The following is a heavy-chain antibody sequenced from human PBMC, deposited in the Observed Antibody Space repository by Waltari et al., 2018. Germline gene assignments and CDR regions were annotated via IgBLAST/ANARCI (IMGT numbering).Heavy chain of an antibody. V-gene: IGHV3-7*04. CDR3: ARGVTTVEY. J-gene: IGHJ4*02. Sequence: EVQLVESGGGLVQPGGSLRLSCSGSGFTFTNHWMSWVRQGPGKGPEWVASIKQDGSEKNYVDSMKGRFTISRDNAKNSLSLQMDSLRAEDTAVYFCARGVTTVEYWGQGTLVTVSS. CDR1: GFTFTNHW. D-gene: IGHD2-21*02. CDR2: IKQDGSEK.